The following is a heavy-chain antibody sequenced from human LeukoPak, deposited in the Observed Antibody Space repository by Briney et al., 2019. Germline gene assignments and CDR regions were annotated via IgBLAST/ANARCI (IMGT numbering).Heavy chain of an antibody. CDR3: ARDGDVGWYNWNGNWFDP. V-gene: IGHV3-21*01. CDR1: GFTFSSYS. Sequence: GGSLRLSCAASGFTFSSYSMNWVRQAPGKGLEWVSSISSSSSYIYYADSVKGRFTISRDNAKNSLYLQMNSLRAEDTAVYYCARDGDVGWYNWNGNWFDPWGQGTLVTVSS. CDR2: ISSSSSYI. D-gene: IGHD1-1*01. J-gene: IGHJ5*02.